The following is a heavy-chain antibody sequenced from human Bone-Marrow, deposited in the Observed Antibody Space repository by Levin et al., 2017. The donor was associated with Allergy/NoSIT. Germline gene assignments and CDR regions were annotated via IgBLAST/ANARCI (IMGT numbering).Heavy chain of an antibody. J-gene: IGHJ3*02. CDR3: ARRAVSGYHAFDI. CDR1: GDSIIDDY. CDR2: MFSSGTN. V-gene: IGHV4-4*09. D-gene: IGHD3-10*01. Sequence: PGGSLRLSCTVSGDSIIDDYWSWIRQSPGGGLEWIGNMFSSGTNYKYNPSLKSRATMSIDRSKNQFSLHLTSVTAADTAVYYCARRAVSGYHAFDIWGQGTKVTVSS.